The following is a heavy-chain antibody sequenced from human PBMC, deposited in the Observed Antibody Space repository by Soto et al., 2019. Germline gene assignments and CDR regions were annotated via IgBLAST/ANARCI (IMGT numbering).Heavy chain of an antibody. CDR1: GYSFTIYW. CDR2: IYPGDSDT. Sequence: PGESLKISCDASGYSFTIYWIGLVLQMPGKGLDWMGIIYPGDSDTIYSPSFQGQVTISADKSISTAYLQWNSLKASDTAMYYCARPPYSASYYYFDQWGQGTPVTVSS. D-gene: IGHD1-26*01. V-gene: IGHV5-51*01. J-gene: IGHJ4*02. CDR3: ARPPYSASYYYFDQ.